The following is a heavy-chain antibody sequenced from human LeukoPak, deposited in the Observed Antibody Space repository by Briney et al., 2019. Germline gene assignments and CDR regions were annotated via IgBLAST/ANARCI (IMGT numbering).Heavy chain of an antibody. Sequence: GGSLRLSCAASGFTFSSYAMNWVRQAPGKGLEWVSIISGSGTNTYYADSVKGRFTISRDNSKNTLYLQMNSLRAEDTAVYYCARAAYSSTWYSRYFDLWGRGTLVTVSS. J-gene: IGHJ2*01. CDR1: GFTFSSYA. D-gene: IGHD6-13*01. CDR3: ARAAYSSTWYSRYFDL. V-gene: IGHV3-23*01. CDR2: ISGSGTNT.